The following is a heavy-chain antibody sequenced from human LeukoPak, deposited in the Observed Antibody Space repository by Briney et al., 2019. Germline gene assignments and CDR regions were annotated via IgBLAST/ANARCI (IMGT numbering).Heavy chain of an antibody. D-gene: IGHD1-20*01. CDR2: MNPNSGNT. CDR1: GYTFTSYD. V-gene: IGHV1-8*03. Sequence: ASVKVSCKASGYTFTSYDINWVRQATGQGLEWMGWMNPNSGNTGYAQKFQGRVTITRNTSISTAYMELNSLRAEDTAVYYCARSEMYNWNDGYFDYWGQGTLVTVSS. CDR3: ARSEMYNWNDGYFDY. J-gene: IGHJ4*02.